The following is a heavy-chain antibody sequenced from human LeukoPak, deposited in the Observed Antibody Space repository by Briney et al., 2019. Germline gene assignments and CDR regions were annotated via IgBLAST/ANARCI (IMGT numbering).Heavy chain of an antibody. CDR3: ARGPNYYGSGRSWFDP. CDR1: GYTFIDYY. V-gene: IGHV1-2*02. Sequence: ASVRVSCTASGYTFIDYYIHWVRQAPGQGLEWMAWINPKSGGTSYAQHFQGRVTLTRDTSITTAYMELSRVTSDDTAVYYCARGPNYYGSGRSWFDPWGQGTLVTVSS. J-gene: IGHJ5*02. D-gene: IGHD3-10*01. CDR2: INPKSGGT.